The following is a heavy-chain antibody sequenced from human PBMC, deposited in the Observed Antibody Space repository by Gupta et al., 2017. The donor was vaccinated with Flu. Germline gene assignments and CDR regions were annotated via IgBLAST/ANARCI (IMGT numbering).Heavy chain of an antibody. J-gene: IGHJ4*02. V-gene: IGHV1-2*02. D-gene: IGHD1-26*01. CDR2: INPNSGDT. CDR1: GYTFTGYY. CDR3: ALGPGILAR. Sequence: QVQLVQSGAEVKKPGASVKVSCKASGYTFTGYYIHWVRQVPGQGLEWMGCINPNSGDTNSAQKFKGGVTMTRDTSITTVYMELTRLTSDDTAVYYCALGPGILARWGQGTLVTVSS.